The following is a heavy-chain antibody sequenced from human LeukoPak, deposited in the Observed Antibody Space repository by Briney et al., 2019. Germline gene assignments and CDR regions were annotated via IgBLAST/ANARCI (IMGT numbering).Heavy chain of an antibody. D-gene: IGHD2-15*01. CDR1: GGSITTTNYL. CDR3: ARQTAYCRGGSCYPNWFDP. V-gene: IGHV4-39*01. CDR2: IYYSGST. J-gene: IGHJ5*02. Sequence: PSETLSLTCTVSGGSITTTNYLWGWIRQPPGKGLEWIGSIYYSGSTFYNPSLKSRVTISVDTSKNQFSLKLNSVTAADTAVYYCARQTAYCRGGSCYPNWFDPWGQGTLVTVSS.